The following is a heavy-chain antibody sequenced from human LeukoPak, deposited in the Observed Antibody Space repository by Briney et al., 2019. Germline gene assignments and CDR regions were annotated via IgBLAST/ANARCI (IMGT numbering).Heavy chain of an antibody. J-gene: IGHJ4*02. CDR2: IYPKTGGT. Sequence: ASVKVSCKASGYTFTDYYMHWVRQAPGQGLEWVGWIYPKTGGTNSAQKFQGRVTMTGDTSISTAYMELSTLRSDDTAVYYCARSSLNSFDSWGQGSLVTASS. V-gene: IGHV1-2*02. CDR3: ARSSLNSFDS. CDR1: GYTFTDYY. D-gene: IGHD4-23*01.